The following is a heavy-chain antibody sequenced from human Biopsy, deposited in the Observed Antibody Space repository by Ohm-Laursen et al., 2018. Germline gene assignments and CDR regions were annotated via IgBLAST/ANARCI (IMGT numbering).Heavy chain of an antibody. CDR1: GFSFTGYY. Sequence: SVKVSCKVSGFSFTGYYIHWVRQAPGQGLEWMGWISPKSGGTNYAQKFQGNITMTKNTSMCTAYMEMSRLRSDDTAVYYCALQSVAQMKNFDYWGQGTLVTVSS. V-gene: IGHV1-2*02. D-gene: IGHD6-19*01. CDR3: ALQSVAQMKNFDY. J-gene: IGHJ4*02. CDR2: ISPKSGGT.